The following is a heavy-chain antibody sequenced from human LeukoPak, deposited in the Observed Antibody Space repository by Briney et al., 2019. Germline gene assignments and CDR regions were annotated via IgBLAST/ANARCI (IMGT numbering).Heavy chain of an antibody. CDR3: ARVGTRVPCGGDCYDYFDY. CDR2: ISYDGSNK. Sequence: GGSLRLSCTASGFTVSTYYMTWVRQAPGKGLEWVAVISYDGSNKYYADSVKGRFTISRDNSKNTLYLQMNSLRAEDTAVYYCARVGTRVPCGGDCYDYFDYWGQGTLVTVSS. D-gene: IGHD2-21*02. V-gene: IGHV3-30-3*01. J-gene: IGHJ4*02. CDR1: GFTVSTYY.